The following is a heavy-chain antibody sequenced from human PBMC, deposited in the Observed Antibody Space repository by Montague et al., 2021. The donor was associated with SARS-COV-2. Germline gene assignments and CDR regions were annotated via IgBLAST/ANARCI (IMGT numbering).Heavy chain of an antibody. D-gene: IGHD3-22*01. CDR3: ARGPRITMIVVVITDIWFDP. V-gene: IGHV4-34*01. CDR1: GGSFSGYY. J-gene: IGHJ5*02. CDR2: INHSGST. Sequence: SETLSLTCAVYGGSFSGYYWSWIRQPPGKGLGWIGEINHSGSTNYNPSLKSRVTISVDTSKNQFSLKLSSVTAADTAVYYCARGPRITMIVVVITDIWFDPWGQGTLVTVSS.